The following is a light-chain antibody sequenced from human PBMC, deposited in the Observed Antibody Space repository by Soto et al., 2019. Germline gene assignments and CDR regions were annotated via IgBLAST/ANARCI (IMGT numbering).Light chain of an antibody. CDR2: AAS. CDR1: QYVSSF. J-gene: IGKJ5*01. V-gene: IGKV3-11*01. CDR3: QQRSNWLPIT. Sequence: EIMFTQSPATRSLSPGERATLSFRASQYVSSFLAWYHQKAGQAPRLLIYAASHRDTGIPARFSGSGSGTDFTLTINSLEPEDFAVYYCQQRSNWLPITFGQGTRLEI.